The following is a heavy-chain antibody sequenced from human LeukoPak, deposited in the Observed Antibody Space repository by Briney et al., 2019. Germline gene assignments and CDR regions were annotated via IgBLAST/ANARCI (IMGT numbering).Heavy chain of an antibody. Sequence: ASVKVSCKASGGTFSSYAISWVRQAPGQGLEWMGGIIPIFGTANYAQKFQGRVTITADESTSTAYMELSSLRSEDTAVYYCARATRPPPYCSSTSCYNYYFDYWGQGTLVTVSS. CDR1: GGTFSSYA. J-gene: IGHJ4*02. D-gene: IGHD2-2*02. CDR3: ARATRPPPYCSSTSCYNYYFDY. CDR2: IIPIFGTA. V-gene: IGHV1-69*13.